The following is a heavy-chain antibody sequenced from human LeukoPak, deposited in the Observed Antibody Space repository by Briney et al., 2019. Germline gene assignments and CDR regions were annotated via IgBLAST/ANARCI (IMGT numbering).Heavy chain of an antibody. CDR3: ARFRDWFDP. CDR2: IYISGST. D-gene: IGHD3-10*01. CDR1: GGSISSGSYY. Sequence: SETLSLTCTVSGGSISSGSYYWSWIRQPAGKGLEWTGRIYISGSTNYNPSLKSRLTISLDTSKKQFSLKLTSVTAADTAVYYWARFRDWFDPWGQGTLVTVSS. V-gene: IGHV4-61*02. J-gene: IGHJ5*02.